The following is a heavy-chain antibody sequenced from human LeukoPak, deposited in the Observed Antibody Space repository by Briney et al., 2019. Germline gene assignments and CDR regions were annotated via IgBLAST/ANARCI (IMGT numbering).Heavy chain of an antibody. CDR1: GFTFGKYW. J-gene: IGHJ4*02. V-gene: IGHV3-7*03. CDR2: IKLDGSEK. Sequence: PGGSLRLSCVASGFTFGKYWMSCVRQAPGKGLECVANIKLDGSEKDYVDSVKGRFTISRDNTKNSLYLQMNSLRVEDTAVFYCARDQYDTWSRRGNFDSWGQGTLVIVSS. CDR3: ARDQYDTWSRRGNFDS. D-gene: IGHD3-3*01.